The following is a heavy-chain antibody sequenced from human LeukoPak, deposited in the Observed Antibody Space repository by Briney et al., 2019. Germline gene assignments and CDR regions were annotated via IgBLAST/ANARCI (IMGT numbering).Heavy chain of an antibody. CDR3: TTEGVNWNDGGHAFDI. Sequence: GGSLRLSCAASGFTISSAWMSWVRQAPGKGLEWVGRIKSKTDGGTTDYAAPVKGRFTISRDDSKNTLYLQMNSLKTEDTAVYYCTTEGVNWNDGGHAFDIWGQGTMVTVSS. CDR2: IKSKTDGGTT. J-gene: IGHJ3*02. D-gene: IGHD1-1*01. V-gene: IGHV3-15*01. CDR1: GFTISSAW.